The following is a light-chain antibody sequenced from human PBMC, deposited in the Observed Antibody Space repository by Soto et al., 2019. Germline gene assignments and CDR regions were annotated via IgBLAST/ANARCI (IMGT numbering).Light chain of an antibody. CDR3: LSYAKV. CDR2: EGR. V-gene: IGLV2-23*01. J-gene: IGLJ1*01. Sequence: QSALSQPASVSGSPGQSITISCTGINSGVVNYEYVSWYQQFPDKAPKLIIYEGRERPSRVSDRFSGSKSDNAASLTISALQTEDDAEYLCLSYAKVFGNGKKVTV. CDR1: NSGVVNYEY.